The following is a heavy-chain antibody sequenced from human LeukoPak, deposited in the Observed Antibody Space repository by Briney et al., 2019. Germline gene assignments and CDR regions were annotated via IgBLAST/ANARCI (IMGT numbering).Heavy chain of an antibody. CDR3: AKHKGAGSRYSYSMDV. Sequence: PGGSLRLSCAASGFTFVTFAMGWVRQAPGKGLEWVSTIRGSGGGTYYADSLKGRFTISRDNSKNTLYLQMNSLRAEDTAVYYCAKHKGAGSRYSYSMDVWGKGATVTVSS. D-gene: IGHD6-13*01. V-gene: IGHV3-23*01. CDR1: GFTFVTFA. CDR2: IRGSGGGT. J-gene: IGHJ6*03.